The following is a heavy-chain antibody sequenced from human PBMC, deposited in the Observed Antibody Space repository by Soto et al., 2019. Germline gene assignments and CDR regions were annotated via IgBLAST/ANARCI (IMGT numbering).Heavy chain of an antibody. D-gene: IGHD1-26*01. V-gene: IGHV4-31*03. CDR1: GGSIRSGGYY. J-gene: IGHJ3*02. CDR3: ARYLLSGSYPSAFDI. Sequence: QVQLQESGPGLVKPSQTLSLTCSVSGGSIRSGGYYWSWIRQHPGRGLEWIGYIYYSGNTYHNPSLKSRVSISVDTSKNQFSLKLTSVTAADTAVYYCARYLLSGSYPSAFDIWGQGTMVTVSS. CDR2: IYYSGNT.